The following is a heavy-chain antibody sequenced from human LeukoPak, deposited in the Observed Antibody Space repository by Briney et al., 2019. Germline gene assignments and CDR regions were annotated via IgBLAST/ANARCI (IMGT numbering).Heavy chain of an antibody. V-gene: IGHV1-18*01. CDR3: AREPNYVDTATRGLFDY. Sequence: ASVKVSCKASGYTFTSYGISWVRQAPGQGLEWMGWISAYNGNTNYAQKLQGRVTMTTDTSTSTAYMELRSLRSDDTAEYYCAREPNYVDTATRGLFDYWGQGTLVTVSA. D-gene: IGHD5-18*01. CDR2: ISAYNGNT. J-gene: IGHJ4*02. CDR1: GYTFTSYG.